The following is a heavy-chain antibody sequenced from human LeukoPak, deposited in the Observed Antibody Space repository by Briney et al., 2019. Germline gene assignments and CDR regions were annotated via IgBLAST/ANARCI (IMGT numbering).Heavy chain of an antibody. Sequence: GGSLRLSCAASGFTFSSYAMSWVRQAPGKGLEWVSAISGSGGSTYYADSVKGRFTISRDNSKNTLYLQMNSLRAEDTAVYYCAKESITMVRGVRVYFDYWGQGTLVTVSS. CDR1: GFTFSSYA. CDR2: ISGSGGST. D-gene: IGHD3-10*01. CDR3: AKESITMVRGVRVYFDY. V-gene: IGHV3-23*01. J-gene: IGHJ4*02.